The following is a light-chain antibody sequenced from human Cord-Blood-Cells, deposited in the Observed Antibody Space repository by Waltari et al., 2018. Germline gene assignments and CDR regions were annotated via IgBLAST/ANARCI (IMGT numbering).Light chain of an antibody. J-gene: IGLJ3*02. CDR3: CSYAGSYTWV. V-gene: IGLV2-11*01. CDR1: SSDVGGYNY. Sequence: QSALTQPRSVSGSPGQSVTISCTGTSSDVGGYNYVSWYQQHPGKAPKLMSYDVSKRPSGVPYRCAGSKSGNTASLTISGLQAEDEADYYCCSYAGSYTWVFGGGTKLTVL. CDR2: DVS.